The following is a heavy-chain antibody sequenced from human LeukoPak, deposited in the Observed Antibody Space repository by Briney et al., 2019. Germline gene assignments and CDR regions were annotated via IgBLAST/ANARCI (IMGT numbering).Heavy chain of an antibody. CDR3: AKDSYSSRRDYYYYYYMDV. Sequence: GGSLRLSCAASGFTFDDYAMHWVRQAPGKGLEWVSLISWDGGNTYYADSVKGRFTISRDNSNNSLYLQMNSLRAEDTALYYCAKDSYSSRRDYYYYYYMDVWGKGTTVTVSS. CDR2: ISWDGGNT. J-gene: IGHJ6*03. V-gene: IGHV3-43D*03. CDR1: GFTFDDYA. D-gene: IGHD6-13*01.